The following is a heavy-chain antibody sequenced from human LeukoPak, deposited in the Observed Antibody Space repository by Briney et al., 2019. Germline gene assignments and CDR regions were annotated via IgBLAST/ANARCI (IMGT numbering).Heavy chain of an antibody. CDR1: GYTFTGYY. Sequence: ASVKVSCKASGYTFTGYYMHWVRQAPGQGLEWMGWINPNSGDTSYAQNFQGRVTMTRDTSISTAYMELSRLRSDDTAVYYCATDRDSTAMGPGYFDYWGQGTLVTVSS. CDR3: ATDRDSTAMGPGYFDY. CDR2: INPNSGDT. V-gene: IGHV1-2*02. J-gene: IGHJ4*02. D-gene: IGHD5-18*01.